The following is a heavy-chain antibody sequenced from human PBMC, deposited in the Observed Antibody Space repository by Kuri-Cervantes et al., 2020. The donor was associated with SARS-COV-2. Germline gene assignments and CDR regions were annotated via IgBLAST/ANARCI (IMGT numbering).Heavy chain of an antibody. Sequence: SVKVSCKASVGTFSSYAISWVRQAPGQGLEWMGWINPNSGGTNYAQKFQGRVTITADESTSTAYMELSRLRSEDTAVYYCARTLYVDTAMGVYYYYYMDVWGKGTTVTVSS. V-gene: IGHV1-69*13. J-gene: IGHJ6*03. CDR3: ARTLYVDTAMGVYYYYYMDV. CDR2: INPNSGGT. D-gene: IGHD5-18*01. CDR1: VGTFSSYA.